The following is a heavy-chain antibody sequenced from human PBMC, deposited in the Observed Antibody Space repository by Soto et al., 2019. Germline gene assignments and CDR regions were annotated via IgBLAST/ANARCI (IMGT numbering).Heavy chain of an antibody. V-gene: IGHV3-7*01. CDR3: ASWADAADAHQFQH. CDR2: VNQDGSQK. CDR1: GFRFSNSW. D-gene: IGHD2-2*01. Sequence: GGSLRLSCASSGFRFSNSWMSWVRQAPGKGLEWVAHVNQDGSQKYYVDSAKGRFTISRDNAKTSLYLQMNNLRAEDTAVYYCASWADAADAHQFQHCGKGTLVTV. J-gene: IGHJ1*01.